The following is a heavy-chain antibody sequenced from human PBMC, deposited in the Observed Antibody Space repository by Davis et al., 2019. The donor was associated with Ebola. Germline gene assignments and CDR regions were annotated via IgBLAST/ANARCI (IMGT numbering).Heavy chain of an antibody. CDR2: IRRKANSYAT. V-gene: IGHV3-73*01. Sequence: GESLKISCAASGFTFSGSAMHWLRQPSGQGLEWVGRIRRKANSYATAYAASVKGTITISRDDSKNTAYLQMNSLKTEDTAVYYCTGTVTTIDYWGQGTLVTVSS. J-gene: IGHJ4*02. D-gene: IGHD4-17*01. CDR1: GFTFSGSA. CDR3: TGTVTTIDY.